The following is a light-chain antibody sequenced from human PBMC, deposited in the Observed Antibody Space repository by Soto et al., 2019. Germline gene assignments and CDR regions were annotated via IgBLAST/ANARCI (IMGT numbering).Light chain of an antibody. CDR2: DAT. J-gene: IGKJ5*01. CDR3: QQRRNWST. CDR1: QSVSNY. V-gene: IGKV3-11*01. Sequence: EIVLTQSPATLSLSPGERATLSCRASQSVSNYLDWYQQRPGQAPRLLIYDATNRATGIPARFSGSGSGTDFTLTISRLEPEDVSVYYCQQRRNWSTFGQGKRLEIK.